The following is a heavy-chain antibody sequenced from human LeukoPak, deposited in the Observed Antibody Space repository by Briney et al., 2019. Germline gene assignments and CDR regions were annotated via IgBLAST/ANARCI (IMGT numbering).Heavy chain of an antibody. CDR3: ARIYSSSSDYYYMDV. V-gene: IGHV4-34*01. CDR2: INHSGST. CDR1: GGSFSGYY. J-gene: IGHJ6*03. D-gene: IGHD6-19*01. Sequence: SETLSLTCAVYGGSFSGYYWSWIRQPPGKGLEWIGEINHSGSTNYNPSLKSRVTISVDTSKNQFSLKLSSVTAADTAVYYCARIYSSSSDYYYMDVWGKGTTVTVSS.